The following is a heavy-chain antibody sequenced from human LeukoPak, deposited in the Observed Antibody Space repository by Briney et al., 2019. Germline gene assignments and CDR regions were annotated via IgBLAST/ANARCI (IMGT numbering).Heavy chain of an antibody. J-gene: IGHJ5*02. CDR1: GFTLSGYS. CDR3: ARVKEYQMLYGGFDP. CDR2: INSGSSYK. V-gene: IGHV3-21*01. Sequence: GGSLRLACAASGFTLSGYSMSWVRQAPGKGLEWVSSINSGSSYKYYADSVEGRFTISRDNAKNSLYLQMNSLRAEDTAVYYCARVKEYQMLYGGFDPWGQGTLVTVSS. D-gene: IGHD2-2*02.